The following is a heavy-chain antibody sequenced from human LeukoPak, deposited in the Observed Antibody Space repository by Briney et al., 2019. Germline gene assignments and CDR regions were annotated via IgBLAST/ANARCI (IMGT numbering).Heavy chain of an antibody. V-gene: IGHV3-30*04. CDR1: GFTFSSYA. J-gene: IGHJ3*02. CDR3: ARFSGIAAAGLDAFDI. Sequence: PGGSLRLSCAASGFTFSSYAMDWVRQAPGKGLEWVAVISYDGSNKYYADSVKGRFTISRDNSKNTLYLQMNSLRAEDTAVYYCARFSGIAAAGLDAFDIWGQGTMVSVSS. CDR2: ISYDGSNK. D-gene: IGHD6-13*01.